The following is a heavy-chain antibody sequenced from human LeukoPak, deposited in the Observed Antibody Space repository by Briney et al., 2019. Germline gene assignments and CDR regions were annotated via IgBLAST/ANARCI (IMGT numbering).Heavy chain of an antibody. J-gene: IGHJ4*02. CDR1: GGSISNSGYF. D-gene: IGHD2-21*02. CDR3: ARKYCGGDCYYPFDY. CDR2: IYYSGDT. V-gene: IGHV4-39*01. Sequence: SETLSLTCTVSGGSISNSGYFWGWIRQSPGKGLEWIGSIYYSGDTYYNPSLKSRVTISVDTSKNRFSLKLSSVTAADTAVYSCARKYCGGDCYYPFDYWGQGTLVTVSS.